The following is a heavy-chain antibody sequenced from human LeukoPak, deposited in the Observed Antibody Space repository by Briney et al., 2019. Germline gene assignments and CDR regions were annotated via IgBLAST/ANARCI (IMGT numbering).Heavy chain of an antibody. CDR1: GFTFSNYA. J-gene: IGHJ4*02. CDR2: IGTSGDA. CDR3: AKDWRADY. V-gene: IGHV3-23*01. Sequence: GGSLRLSCVASGFTFSNYAMTWVRQAPGKGLEWVSAIGTSGDAKYADSVKGRFTISRDNSKNTLCLQMNSLRVDDTAVYYCAKDWRADYWGQGTLVTVSS.